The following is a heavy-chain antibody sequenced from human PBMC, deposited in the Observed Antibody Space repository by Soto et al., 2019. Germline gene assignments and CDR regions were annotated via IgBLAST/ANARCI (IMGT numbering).Heavy chain of an antibody. CDR1: GDSVSTNSAT. J-gene: IGHJ5*02. Sequence: QVQLQQSGPGLVKPSQTLSLTCAISGDSVSTNSATWDWIRQSPSRGLEWLGRTYYRSTWSYDYPGTVHGRXTXTXXTSTTQLSLNLSSVTPDHAAVYYCVRLIGQRRLCAWGQGTPATASS. CDR2: TYYRSTWSY. CDR3: VRLIGQRRLCA. D-gene: IGHD2-21*01. V-gene: IGHV6-1*01.